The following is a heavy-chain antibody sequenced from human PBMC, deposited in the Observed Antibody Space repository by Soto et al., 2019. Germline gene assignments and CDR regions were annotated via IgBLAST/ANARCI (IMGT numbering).Heavy chain of an antibody. CDR1: GGFTSTNNW. J-gene: IGHJ4*01. CDR3: ARSPPSSYYGGSGTFDY. CDR2: AYHSGST. D-gene: IGHD3-10*01. Sequence: QLQLQESGPGLVRPSGTLSLTCAVSGGFTSTNNWWSWVRQPPGKGLEWIGDAYHSGSTEYNPSLKTRVIITANKAKNQSALKLTSATAADTAVYYCARSPPSSYYGGSGTFDYWGHGTLVTVSS. V-gene: IGHV4-4*02.